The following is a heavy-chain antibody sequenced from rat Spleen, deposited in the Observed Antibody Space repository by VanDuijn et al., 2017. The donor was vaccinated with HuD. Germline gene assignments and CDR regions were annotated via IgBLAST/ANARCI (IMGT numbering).Heavy chain of an antibody. Sequence: EVQLVESGGDLVQPGRSLKLSCAASGFTFSNYDLAWVRQDSTKGLEWVASISPGGGNTYYRDSSKGRFTVSRDNAKSTLYLQMDSLRSEATATFYCVRQDTSGYSNWFTYWGQGTLVTVSS. V-gene: IGHV5S23*01. D-gene: IGHD4-3*01. CDR3: VRQDTSGYSNWFTY. CDR1: GFTFSNYD. CDR2: ISPGGGNT. J-gene: IGHJ3*01.